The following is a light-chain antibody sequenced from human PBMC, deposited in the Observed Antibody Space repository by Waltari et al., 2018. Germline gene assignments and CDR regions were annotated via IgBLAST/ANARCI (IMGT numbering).Light chain of an antibody. CDR3: QVWHAAIDPGV. Sequence: SYVLTQPPSVSVAPGETARITCGGDNIGSYSVHWYQQKPGQAPVLAIFYDSDRPSGFPERFSGSNSGNTATLTISRVEAGDEANYYCQVWHAAIDPGVFGTGTEVTV. CDR1: NIGSYS. V-gene: IGLV3-21*04. CDR2: YDS. J-gene: IGLJ1*01.